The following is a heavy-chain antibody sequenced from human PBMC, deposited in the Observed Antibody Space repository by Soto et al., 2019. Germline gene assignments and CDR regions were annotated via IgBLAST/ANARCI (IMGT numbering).Heavy chain of an antibody. V-gene: IGHV3-21*01. CDR3: ARVGQVISIDY. D-gene: IGHD3-16*01. CDR2: ISSSSTYT. CDR1: GFTFSSYG. Sequence: RLSCAASGFTFSSYGMNWVRQAPGKGLEWVSSISSSSTYTYYADSVKGRFTISRDNAKNSLFLQMNSLRAEDTAVYYCARVGQVISIDYWGQGTLVTVSS. J-gene: IGHJ4*02.